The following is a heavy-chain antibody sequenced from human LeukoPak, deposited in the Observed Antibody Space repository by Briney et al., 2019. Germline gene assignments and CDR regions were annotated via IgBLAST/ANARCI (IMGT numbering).Heavy chain of an antibody. D-gene: IGHD6-13*01. CDR1: GGSISSYY. CDR3: ARDQYVAAAGYNWFDP. CDR2: IYYSGST. V-gene: IGHV4-59*01. J-gene: IGHJ5*02. Sequence: SETLSLTCTVSGGSISSYYWSWIRQPPGKGLEWIGYIYYSGSTNYNPSLKSRVTISVDTSKNQFSLKLSSVTAADTAVYYCARDQYVAAAGYNWFDPWGQGTLVTVSS.